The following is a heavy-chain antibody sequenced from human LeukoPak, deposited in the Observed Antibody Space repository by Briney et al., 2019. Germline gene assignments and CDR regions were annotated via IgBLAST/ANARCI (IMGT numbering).Heavy chain of an antibody. CDR3: ARGGDYLYYYYMDV. J-gene: IGHJ6*03. V-gene: IGHV4-38-2*01. D-gene: IGHD4-17*01. Sequence: SETLSLTCAVSGYSISSGYYWGWIRPPPGKGLEWIGSIYHSGSTYYNPSLKSRVTISVDTSKNQFSLKLSSVTAADTAVYYCARGGDYLYYYYMDVWGKGTTVTVSS. CDR1: GYSISSGYY. CDR2: IYHSGST.